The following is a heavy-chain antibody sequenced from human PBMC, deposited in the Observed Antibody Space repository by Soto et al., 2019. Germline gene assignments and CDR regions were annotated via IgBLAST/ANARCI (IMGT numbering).Heavy chain of an antibody. D-gene: IGHD4-17*01. CDR1: GYTFTNYD. J-gene: IGHJ4*02. V-gene: IGHV1-8*01. CDR2: TNPKSGYT. CDR3: ARTAGDLDY. Sequence: QVQLVQSGAEVKKPGASVKVSCKTSGYTFTNYDINWVRQATGQGLEWMGWTNPKSGYTGSAQKFQGRVTXXRDSSIRTANMELHSLTSEDTAVYYCARTAGDLDYWGQGTLITVSS.